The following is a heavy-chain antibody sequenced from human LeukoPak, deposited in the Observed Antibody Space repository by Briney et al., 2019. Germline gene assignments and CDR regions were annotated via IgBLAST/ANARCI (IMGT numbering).Heavy chain of an antibody. CDR3: ASRHCSGENCYAGPLDF. D-gene: IGHD2-8*02. Sequence: PGGSLRLSCVASAFSDKSNYMSWVRQAPGKGLEWVSVSYSGGSTYYEDSVKGRFTVSSDVSKNTLYLQMNNLRGEDTAVYYCASRHCSGENCYAGPLDFWGQGIQVTASS. CDR1: AFSDKSNY. J-gene: IGHJ4*02. V-gene: IGHV3-53*01. CDR2: SYSGGST.